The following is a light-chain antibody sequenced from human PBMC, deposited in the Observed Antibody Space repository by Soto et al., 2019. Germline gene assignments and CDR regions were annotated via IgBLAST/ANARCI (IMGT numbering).Light chain of an antibody. J-gene: IGKJ4*01. CDR2: DAS. CDR1: QTFGRTY. Sequence: ESVLTQSQGTLSLSPGERVTLSCRASQTFGRTYLAWYQQKPGQSPRLLIYDASSRATGIPDRFSGSGSGTDFTLTISRLEPEDFAVYYCQQRSNWLTFGGGTKVEIK. CDR3: QQRSNWLT. V-gene: IGKV3D-20*02.